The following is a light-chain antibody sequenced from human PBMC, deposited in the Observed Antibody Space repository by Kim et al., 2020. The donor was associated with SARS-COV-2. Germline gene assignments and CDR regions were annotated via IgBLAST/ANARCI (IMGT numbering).Light chain of an antibody. J-gene: IGKJ4*01. CDR1: EDIRNN. CDR3: QQYDDLPLT. CDR2: DAS. Sequence: SASVGDRVTISCQASEDIRNNLNWYQWKPGKAPNLLIYDASNLETGVPSRFRGSGSGTDFALTISTLQAEDFATYYCQQYDDLPLTFGGGTRVEI. V-gene: IGKV1-33*01.